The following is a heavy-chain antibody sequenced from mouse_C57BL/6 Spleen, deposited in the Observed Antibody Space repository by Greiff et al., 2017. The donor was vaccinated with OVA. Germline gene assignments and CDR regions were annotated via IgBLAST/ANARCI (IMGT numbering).Heavy chain of an antibody. Sequence: EVMLVESGGGLVKPGGSLTLSCAASGFTFSDYGMHWVRQAPEKGLEWVAYISSGSSTIYYADTVKGRFTISRDNAKNTLFLQMTSLRSEDTAMYYCARGLGRGYFDVWGTGTTVTVSS. V-gene: IGHV5-17*01. CDR3: ARGLGRGYFDV. J-gene: IGHJ1*03. D-gene: IGHD4-1*01. CDR1: GFTFSDYG. CDR2: ISSGSSTI.